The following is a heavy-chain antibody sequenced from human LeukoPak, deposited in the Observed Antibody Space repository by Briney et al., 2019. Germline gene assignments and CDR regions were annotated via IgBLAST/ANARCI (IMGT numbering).Heavy chain of an antibody. D-gene: IGHD5-18*01. J-gene: IGHJ6*03. Sequence: GGSLRLSCAASGFTFSDYYMSWIRQAPGKGLEWVSYISSSGSTIYYADSVKGRFTISRDNAKNSLYLQMNSLRAEDTAVYYCAREAGIQLWLPPEINYYYYYMDVWGKGTTVTVSS. CDR3: AREAGIQLWLPPEINYYYYYMDV. CDR1: GFTFSDYY. CDR2: ISSSGSTI. V-gene: IGHV3-11*01.